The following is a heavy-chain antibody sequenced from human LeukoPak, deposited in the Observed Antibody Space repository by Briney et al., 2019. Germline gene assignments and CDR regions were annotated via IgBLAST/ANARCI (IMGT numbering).Heavy chain of an antibody. D-gene: IGHD5-18*01. CDR1: GGSISSGGYS. Sequence: SQTLSLTCAVSGGSISSGGYSWSWIRQPPGKGLEWIGYIYHSGSTYYNPSLKSRVTISVDTSKNQFSLRLSSVTAADTAVYYCARQVTFGYAYGYYFDFWGRGALVTVSS. CDR3: ARQVTFGYAYGYYFDF. J-gene: IGHJ4*02. V-gene: IGHV4-30-2*03. CDR2: IYHSGST.